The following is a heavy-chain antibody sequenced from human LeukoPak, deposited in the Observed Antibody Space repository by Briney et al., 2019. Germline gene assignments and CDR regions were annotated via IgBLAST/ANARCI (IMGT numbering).Heavy chain of an antibody. CDR2: INPNSVGT. V-gene: IGHV1-2*02. CDR3: ARDERYDSSGYPFDY. D-gene: IGHD3-22*01. CDR1: GYTFTGYF. Sequence: ASVKVSCKASGYTFTGYFIHWVRQAPGQGLEWMGWINPNSVGTNYAQKFQGRVTMTRDTSISTAYMELSRLRSDDTAVYYCARDERYDSSGYPFDYWGQGTLVTVSS. J-gene: IGHJ4*02.